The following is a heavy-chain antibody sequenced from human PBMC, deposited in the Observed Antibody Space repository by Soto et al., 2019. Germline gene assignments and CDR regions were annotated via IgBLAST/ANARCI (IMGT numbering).Heavy chain of an antibody. J-gene: IGHJ6*02. CDR1: GYSFTNYW. CDR2: IYPEDSDT. D-gene: IGHD6-13*01. CDR3: ARTAAAGKYYNGMDV. V-gene: IGHV5-51*01. Sequence: GESLKISCKGSGYSFTNYWIGWVRQMPGKDLEWIGIIYPEDSDTRYSPSFQGQVTISADKSISTAYLQWSSLKASDTAMYYCARTAAAGKYYNGMDVWGQGTTVTVSS.